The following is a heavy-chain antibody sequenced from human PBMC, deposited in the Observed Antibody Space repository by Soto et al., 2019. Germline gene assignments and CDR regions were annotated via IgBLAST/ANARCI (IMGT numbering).Heavy chain of an antibody. V-gene: IGHV1-3*01. CDR1: GYSFSTYS. Sequence: ASVKVSCKASGYSFSTYSMPWVRQAPVQGLEWMGWINGANGNTRYSQKFKDRVSISRGTPASTGYMELSSLRSEDTAVYYCARGKRMEENYHYHGMDVWGPGPTLTGSS. CDR3: ARGKRMEENYHYHGMDV. D-gene: IGHD1-1*01. CDR2: INGANGNT. J-gene: IGHJ6*02.